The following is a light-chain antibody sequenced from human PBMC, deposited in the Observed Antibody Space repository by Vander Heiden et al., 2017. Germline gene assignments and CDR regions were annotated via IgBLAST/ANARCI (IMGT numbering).Light chain of an antibody. Sequence: QSVLTQPPSVSGAPGQRVTIPCTGSRSYTGPGDDVHWYQQLPGTATNLLIYGNSNRLAGVPARYSGSKSGTSAAVAITGLQAEEEDDYYCQSSDSSLSGSGVFGTGTKVTVL. CDR2: GNS. CDR1: RSYTGPGDD. J-gene: IGLJ1*01. V-gene: IGLV1-40*01. CDR3: QSSDSSLSGSGV.